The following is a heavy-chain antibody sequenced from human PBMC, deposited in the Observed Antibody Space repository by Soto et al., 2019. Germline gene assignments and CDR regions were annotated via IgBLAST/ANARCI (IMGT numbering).Heavy chain of an antibody. CDR2: INPSGGST. CDR3: ARAIIGNYDILTGTLHYALDY. D-gene: IGHD3-9*01. V-gene: IGHV1-46*03. J-gene: IGHJ4*02. Sequence: ASVKVSCKASGYTFTSYYMHWVRQAPGQGLEWMGIINPSGGSTSYAQKFQGRVTMTRDTSTSTVYMELSSLRSEDTAVYYCARAIIGNYDILTGTLHYALDYWGQGTLVTVSS. CDR1: GYTFTSYY.